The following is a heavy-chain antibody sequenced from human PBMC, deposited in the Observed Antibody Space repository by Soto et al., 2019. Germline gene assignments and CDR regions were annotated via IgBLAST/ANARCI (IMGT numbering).Heavy chain of an antibody. J-gene: IGHJ4*02. D-gene: IGHD3-10*01. CDR2: IYYSGST. V-gene: IGHV4-31*03. Sequence: SETLSLTCTVSGGSISSGGYYWSWIRQHPGKGLEWIGYIYYSGSTYYNPSLKSRVTISVDTSKNQFSLKLSSVTAADTAVYYCARVRMVRGVGGSYFDYWGQGTLVTVSS. CDR1: GGSISSGGYY. CDR3: ARVRMVRGVGGSYFDY.